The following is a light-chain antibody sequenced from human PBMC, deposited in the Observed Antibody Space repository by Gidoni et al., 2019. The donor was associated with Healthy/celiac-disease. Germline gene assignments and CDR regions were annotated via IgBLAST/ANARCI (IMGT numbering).Light chain of an antibody. Sequence: DIQMTQSPSTLSASVGDRVTITCRASKSISSWLAWYQQKPGKAPKRLIYDAASLESGVPSRFSGSGSGTEFTLTISSRQPDDFATYYCQQYNSYSGTFGQGTKVEIK. J-gene: IGKJ1*01. CDR2: DAA. CDR3: QQYNSYSGT. V-gene: IGKV1-5*01. CDR1: KSISSW.